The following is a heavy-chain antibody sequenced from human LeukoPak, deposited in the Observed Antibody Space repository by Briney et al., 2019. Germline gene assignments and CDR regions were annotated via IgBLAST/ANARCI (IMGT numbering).Heavy chain of an antibody. V-gene: IGHV4-34*01. CDR3: ARAAYYDSSGYLDY. Sequence: SETLSLTCAVYGRSFSGYYWSWIRQPPGKGLEWIGEINHSGSTNYNPSLKSRVTISVDTSKNQFSLKLSSVTAAETAVYYCARAAYYDSSGYLDYWGQGTLVTVSS. D-gene: IGHD3-22*01. CDR1: GRSFSGYY. J-gene: IGHJ4*02. CDR2: INHSGST.